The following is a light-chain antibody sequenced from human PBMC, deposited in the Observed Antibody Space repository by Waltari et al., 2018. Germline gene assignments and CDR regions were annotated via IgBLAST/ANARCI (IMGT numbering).Light chain of an antibody. CDR3: CSYAGIYTFFV. CDR2: DVN. J-gene: IGLJ1*01. Sequence: QSALTQPRSVSGSPGQSVTISCTGTSSDVGGYNFVSWYQQHPGKAPKLMISDVNERPSGVPDRFSGSKSGNTASLTISGLQADDEADYYCCSYAGIYTFFVFGTGTKVTVL. V-gene: IGLV2-11*01. CDR1: SSDVGGYNF.